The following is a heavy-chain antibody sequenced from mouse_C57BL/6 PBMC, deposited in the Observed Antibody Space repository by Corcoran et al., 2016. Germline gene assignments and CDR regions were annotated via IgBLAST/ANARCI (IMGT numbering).Heavy chain of an antibody. V-gene: IGHV1-26*01. CDR3: ARGYGNPYYYAKDY. J-gene: IGHJ4*01. D-gene: IGHD2-10*02. Sequence: EVQLQQSVHELVKPGSSVKISCKASGYTFTDYYMNWVKQSHGKSLEWIGDINPNNGGTSYNQKFKGKATLTVDKSSSTAYMELRSLTSEDSAVYYCARGYGNPYYYAKDYWGQGTSVTVS. CDR1: GYTFTDYY. CDR2: INPNNGGT.